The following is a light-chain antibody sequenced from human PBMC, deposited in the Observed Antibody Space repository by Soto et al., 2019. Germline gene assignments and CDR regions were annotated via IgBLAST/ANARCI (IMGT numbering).Light chain of an antibody. Sequence: DIQMTQSPSTLSASVGDRVTITCRASQSISSWLAWYQQKPGKAPKLLIYDASSLESGVPSRFSGSGSGTEFTLTIGSLQPDDLASYYCQQYNSYPYTFGQGTKLEIK. CDR2: DAS. CDR3: QQYNSYPYT. J-gene: IGKJ2*01. CDR1: QSISSW. V-gene: IGKV1-5*01.